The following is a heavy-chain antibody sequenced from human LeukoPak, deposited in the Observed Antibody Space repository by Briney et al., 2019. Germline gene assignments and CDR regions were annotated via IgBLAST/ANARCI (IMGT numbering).Heavy chain of an antibody. J-gene: IGHJ4*02. CDR3: AKGVYRDSLGVVDY. CDR2: ISGSGGTT. V-gene: IGHV3-23*01. D-gene: IGHD4-17*01. Sequence: GGPLRLSCAASGFTFNNYAMSWVRQAPGKGLEWVSAISGSGGTTCYADSVKGRFTISRDDSKNTLDLQINSLRAEDTAVYYCAKGVYRDSLGVVDYWGQGTLVTVSS. CDR1: GFTFNNYA.